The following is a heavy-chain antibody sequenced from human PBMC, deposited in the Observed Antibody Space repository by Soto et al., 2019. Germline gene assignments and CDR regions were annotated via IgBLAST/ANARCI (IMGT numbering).Heavy chain of an antibody. V-gene: IGHV4-39*01. J-gene: IGHJ6*03. D-gene: IGHD3-9*01. CDR3: ARHREPYYYDILTGYYYYYYYMDV. CDR2: IYYSGST. CDR1: GGSISSSSYY. Sequence: PSETLSLTCTVSGGSISSSSYYWGWIRQPPGKGLEWIGSIYYSGSTYYNPSLKSRVTISVDTSKNQFSLKLSSVTAADTAVYYCARHREPYYYDILTGYYYYYYYMDVWGKGTTVTVSS.